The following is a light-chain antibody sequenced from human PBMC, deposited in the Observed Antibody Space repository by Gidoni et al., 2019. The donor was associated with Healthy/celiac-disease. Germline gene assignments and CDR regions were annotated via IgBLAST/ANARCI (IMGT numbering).Light chain of an antibody. CDR2: YAS. CDR3: QQRSNWPLLP. CDR1: QSVSSY. Sequence: MMLTQSPATLALSPGERATLSCRASQSVSSYLAWYQQKPGQAPRLLIYYASTRATRIPARFSGSRSGTYVSLTITSLEPEDFAVYYCQQRSNWPLLPFGGGAKVEIK. V-gene: IGKV3-11*01. J-gene: IGKJ4*01.